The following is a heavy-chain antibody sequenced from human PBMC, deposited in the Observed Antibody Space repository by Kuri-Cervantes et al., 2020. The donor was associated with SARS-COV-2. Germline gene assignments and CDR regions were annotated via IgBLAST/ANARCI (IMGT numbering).Heavy chain of an antibody. V-gene: IGHV1-69*10. CDR3: ARDLPVWLLTVSAGALRGAFDI. CDR1: GGTFSSYA. J-gene: IGHJ3*02. D-gene: IGHD3-22*01. CDR2: IIPVLQII. Sequence: SVKVSCKASGGTFSSYAISWVRQAPGQGLEWMGGIIPVLQIIKYAQKLQGRVTMTTDTSTSTAYMELRSLRSDDTAVYYCARDLPVWLLTVSAGALRGAFDIWGQGTMVTVSS.